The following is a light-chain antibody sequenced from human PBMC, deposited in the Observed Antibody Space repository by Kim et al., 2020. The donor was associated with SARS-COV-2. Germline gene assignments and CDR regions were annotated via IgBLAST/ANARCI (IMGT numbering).Light chain of an antibody. CDR2: AAS. CDR3: QQSYSTPRYT. CDR1: QSISSY. Sequence: DIQMTQSPPSLSASVGDRVTITCRASQSISSYLNWYQQKPGKAPKLLIYAASSLQSGVPSRFSGSGSGTDFTLTISSLQPEDFATYYCQQSYSTPRYTFGQGTKLEI. J-gene: IGKJ2*01. V-gene: IGKV1-39*01.